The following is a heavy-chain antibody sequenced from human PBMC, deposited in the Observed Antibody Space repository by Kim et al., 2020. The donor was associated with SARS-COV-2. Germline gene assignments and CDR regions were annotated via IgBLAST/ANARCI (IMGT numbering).Heavy chain of an antibody. V-gene: IGHV3-48*02. CDR1: GFTFSSYS. Sequence: GGSLRLSCAASGFTFSSYSMNWVRQAPGKGLEWVSYISSSSSTIYYADSVKGRFTISRDNAKNSLYLQMNSLRDEDTAVYYCARATPHGTMVWGPIGDYWGQGTLVTVSS. CDR3: ARATPHGTMVWGPIGDY. CDR2: ISSSSSTI. D-gene: IGHD3-10*01. J-gene: IGHJ4*02.